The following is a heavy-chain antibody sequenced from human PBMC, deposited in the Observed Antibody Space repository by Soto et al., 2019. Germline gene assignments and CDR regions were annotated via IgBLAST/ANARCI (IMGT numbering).Heavy chain of an antibody. CDR1: GFTFSSYG. CDR2: ISYYGSNK. Sequence: QVQLVESGGGVVQPGRSLRLSCAASGFTFSSYGMHWVRQAPGKGLEWVAVISYYGSNKYYADSVKGRFTISRDNSKNTLYLQMNSLRAEDTAVYYCAKDKVPVVVTAPFDYWGQGTLVTVSS. D-gene: IGHD2-21*02. CDR3: AKDKVPVVVTAPFDY. V-gene: IGHV3-30*18. J-gene: IGHJ4*02.